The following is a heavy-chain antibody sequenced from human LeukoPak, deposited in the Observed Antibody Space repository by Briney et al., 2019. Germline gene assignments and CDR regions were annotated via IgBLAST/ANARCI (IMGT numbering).Heavy chain of an antibody. J-gene: IGHJ4*02. V-gene: IGHV4-38-2*01. D-gene: IGHD3-3*01. CDR2: IYHSGST. Sequence: SETLSLTCAASGYNISSGYYWGWIRQPPGKGLEWIASIYHSGSTYYNPSLKSRVTISVDASKNQFSLKLSSVTAADTAVYYCARIDSRFWSGYPQFDYWGQGTLVTVSS. CDR3: ARIDSRFWSGYPQFDY. CDR1: GYNISSGYY.